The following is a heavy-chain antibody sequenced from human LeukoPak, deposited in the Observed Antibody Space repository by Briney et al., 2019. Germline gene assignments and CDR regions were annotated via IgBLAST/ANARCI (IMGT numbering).Heavy chain of an antibody. CDR1: GGSISSDTYF. CDR2: IYFTGNT. V-gene: IGHV4-39*01. CDR3: ASEAHRGGGFDS. D-gene: IGHD3-16*01. Sequence: SETLSLACTVSGGSISSDTYFWGWIRQPPGKGLEWIANIYFTGNTYYNPSLKSRATISVDTSKNQFSLTLSSVTAADTAVYYCASEAHRGGGFDSWGQGALVTVSS. J-gene: IGHJ4*02.